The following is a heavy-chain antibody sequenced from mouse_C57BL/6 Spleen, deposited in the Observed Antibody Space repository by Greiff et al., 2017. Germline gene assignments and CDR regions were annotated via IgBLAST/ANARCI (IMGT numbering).Heavy chain of an antibody. D-gene: IGHD1-1*01. Sequence: VQLQQSGAELVRPGTSVKVSCKASGYAFTNYLIEWVKQRPGQGLEWIGVINPGSGGTNYNEKFKGKATLTADKSSSTAYMQLSSLTSEDSAVYFCARSGQLRAFDYWGQGTTLTVSS. CDR1: GYAFTNYL. V-gene: IGHV1-54*01. CDR3: ARSGQLRAFDY. CDR2: INPGSGGT. J-gene: IGHJ2*01.